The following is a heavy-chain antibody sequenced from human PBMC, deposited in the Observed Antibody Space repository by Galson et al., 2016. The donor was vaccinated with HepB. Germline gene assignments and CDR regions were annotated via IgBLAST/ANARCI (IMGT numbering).Heavy chain of an antibody. CDR2: IVVGSGNI. Sequence: SVKVSCKASGFAFTRSVVQWVRQVRGQRLEWIGWIVVGSGNIDYAQNFQERVMITRDMSTSTAYMELSSLRSEDTAVYYCAAARADYDLLTGPKFDPWGQGTLVTVSS. J-gene: IGHJ5*02. V-gene: IGHV1-58*01. CDR1: GFAFTRSV. D-gene: IGHD3-9*01. CDR3: AAARADYDLLTGPKFDP.